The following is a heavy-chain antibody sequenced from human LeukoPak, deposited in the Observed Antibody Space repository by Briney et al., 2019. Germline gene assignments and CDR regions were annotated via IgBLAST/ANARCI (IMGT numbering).Heavy chain of an antibody. CDR3: AKDLRITMIPDY. D-gene: IGHD3-22*01. Sequence: PGGSLRLSCAASGFTFSSYGTHWVRQAPGKGLEWVAVIWYDGSNKYYADSVKGRFTISRDNSKNTLYLQMNSLRAEDTAVYYCAKDLRITMIPDYWGQGTLVTVSS. V-gene: IGHV3-33*06. J-gene: IGHJ4*02. CDR1: GFTFSSYG. CDR2: IWYDGSNK.